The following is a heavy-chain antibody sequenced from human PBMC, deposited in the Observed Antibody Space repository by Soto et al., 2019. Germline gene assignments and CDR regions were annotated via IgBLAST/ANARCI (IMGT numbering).Heavy chain of an antibody. CDR2: ISGSGGST. J-gene: IGHJ4*02. D-gene: IGHD1-1*01. CDR1: GFTFSSYA. Sequence: PGGSLRLSCAASGFTFSSYAMSWVRQAPGKGLEWVSAISGSGGSTYYADSVKGRFTISRDNAKNSLYLQMNSLRAEDTAVYYCARDLRYDGTTAFDYWGQGTLVTVSS. V-gene: IGHV3-23*01. CDR3: ARDLRYDGTTAFDY.